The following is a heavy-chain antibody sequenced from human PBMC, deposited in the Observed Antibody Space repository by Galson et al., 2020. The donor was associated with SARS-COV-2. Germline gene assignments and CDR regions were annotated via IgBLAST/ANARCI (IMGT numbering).Heavy chain of an antibody. V-gene: IGHV4-61*08. CDR1: GGSVTSGGSS. CDR2: IYYSGSP. Sequence: SETLSLTCPVSGGSVTSGGSSWRWIRQPPGKGLEWIGSIYYSGSPNYNSSLKSRVTISIDTSKNQLSLKLSSGTAADTAVYYCARGLGNTYDYYGLDVWGPGTTVTVSS. J-gene: IGHJ6*02. D-gene: IGHD7-27*01. CDR3: ARGLGNTYDYYGLDV.